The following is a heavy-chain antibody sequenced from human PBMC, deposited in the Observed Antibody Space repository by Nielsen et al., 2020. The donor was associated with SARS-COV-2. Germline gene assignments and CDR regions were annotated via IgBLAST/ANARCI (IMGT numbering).Heavy chain of an antibody. CDR3: ARAPKSSPGQFLEWLGYYYYMDV. CDR2: ISYDGSNK. CDR1: GFTFSSYA. Sequence: GESLKISCAASGFTFSSYAMHWVRQAPGKGLEWVAVISYDGSNKYYADSVKGRFTISRDNSRNTLYLQMNSLRAEDTAVYYCARAPKSSPGQFLEWLGYYYYMDVWGKGTTVTVSS. D-gene: IGHD3-3*01. V-gene: IGHV3-30-3*01. J-gene: IGHJ6*03.